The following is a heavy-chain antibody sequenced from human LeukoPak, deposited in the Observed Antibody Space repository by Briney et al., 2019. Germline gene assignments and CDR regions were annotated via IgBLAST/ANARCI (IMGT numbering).Heavy chain of an antibody. V-gene: IGHV4-59*01. CDR1: GGSISSYY. CDR3: AREPSQLYYYGMDV. CDR2: IYYSGST. D-gene: IGHD2-2*01. Sequence: SETLSLTCTVSGGSISSYYWSWIRQPPGKGLEWIGYIYYSGSTNYNPSLKSRVTISVDTSKNQFSLKLSSVTAADTAVYYCAREPSQLYYYGMDVWGQGTTVTVSS. J-gene: IGHJ6*02.